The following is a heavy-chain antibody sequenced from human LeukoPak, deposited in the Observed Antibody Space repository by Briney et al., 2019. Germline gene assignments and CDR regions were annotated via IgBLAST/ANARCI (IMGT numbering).Heavy chain of an antibody. CDR1: GFTFSSYS. D-gene: IGHD3-22*01. V-gene: IGHV3-21*01. CDR3: ARDLSRQYYDSSGYPDY. Sequence: KAGGSLRLSCAASGFTFSSYSMNWVRQAPGKGLEWVSSISSSSSYIYYADSVKGRFTISRDNAKNSLYLQMNSLRAEDTAVYYCARDLSRQYYDSSGYPDYWGQGTPVTVSS. J-gene: IGHJ4*02. CDR2: ISSSSSYI.